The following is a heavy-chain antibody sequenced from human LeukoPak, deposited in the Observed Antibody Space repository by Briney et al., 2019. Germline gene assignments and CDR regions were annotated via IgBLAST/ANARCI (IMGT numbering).Heavy chain of an antibody. D-gene: IGHD3-22*01. CDR3: AKGSTGYYHGSDNWFDP. Sequence: GASVKVSCKAAGYTFTSYDINWVRQATGQGLEWMGWMNPNSGNTGYAQKFQGRVTITRNTSISTAYMELSSLRSEDPAVYYCAKGSTGYYHGSDNWFDPWGQGTLVIVSS. V-gene: IGHV1-8*03. CDR2: MNPNSGNT. CDR1: GYTFTSYD. J-gene: IGHJ5*02.